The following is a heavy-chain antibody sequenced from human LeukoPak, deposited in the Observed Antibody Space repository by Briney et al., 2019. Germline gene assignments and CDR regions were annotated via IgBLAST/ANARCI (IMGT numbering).Heavy chain of an antibody. V-gene: IGHV3-30-3*01. CDR2: ISYDGSNK. J-gene: IGHJ4*02. Sequence: QPGRSLRLSCAASGFTFSSYAMHWVRQAPGKGLEWVAVISYDGSNKYYADSVKGRFTISRDNSKNTLYLQMNSLRAEDTAVYYCARDRDNDYVQEKLDYWGQGTLVTVSS. CDR3: ARDRDNDYVQEKLDY. D-gene: IGHD3-16*01. CDR1: GFTFSSYA.